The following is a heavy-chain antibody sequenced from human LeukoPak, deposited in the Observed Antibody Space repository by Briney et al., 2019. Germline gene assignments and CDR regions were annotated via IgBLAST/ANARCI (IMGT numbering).Heavy chain of an antibody. Sequence: SETLSLTCAVYGGSFSGYYWSWIRQPPGKGLEWIGEINHSGSTNYNPSLKSRVTISVDTSKNQFSLKLSSVTAADTAVYYCAGGYTNDDAFDIWGQGTMVTVSS. D-gene: IGHD2-2*02. V-gene: IGHV4-34*01. J-gene: IGHJ3*02. CDR2: INHSGST. CDR1: GGSFSGYY. CDR3: AGGYTNDDAFDI.